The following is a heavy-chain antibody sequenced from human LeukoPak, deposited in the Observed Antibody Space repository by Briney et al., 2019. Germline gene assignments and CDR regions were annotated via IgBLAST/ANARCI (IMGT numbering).Heavy chain of an antibody. V-gene: IGHV3-11*04. J-gene: IGHJ4*02. CDR2: ISSSGSTI. Sequence: PGGSLRLSCAASGFTFSDYYMSWIRQAPGKGLEWVSYISSSGSTIYYADSVKGRFTISRDNAKNSLYLQMSSLRAEDTAVYYCARERGTAITPYYFDYWGQGTLVTVSS. CDR3: ARERGTAITPYYFDY. D-gene: IGHD4-23*01. CDR1: GFTFSDYY.